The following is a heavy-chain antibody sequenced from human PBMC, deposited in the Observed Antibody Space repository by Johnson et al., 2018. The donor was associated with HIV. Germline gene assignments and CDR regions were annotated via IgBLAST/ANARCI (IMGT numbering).Heavy chain of an antibody. Sequence: VQLVESGGGLVKPGGSLRVSCAASGFTFSDAWMSWVRQAPGKGLEWVSGINWNGGSTGYADSVKGRFTISRDNAKNSLYLQMNSLRAEDTALYYCARGTLTGTSGGFDIWGQGTMVTVSA. CDR2: INWNGGST. CDR1: GFTFSDAW. D-gene: IGHD1-20*01. J-gene: IGHJ3*02. V-gene: IGHV3-20*04. CDR3: ARGTLTGTSGGFDI.